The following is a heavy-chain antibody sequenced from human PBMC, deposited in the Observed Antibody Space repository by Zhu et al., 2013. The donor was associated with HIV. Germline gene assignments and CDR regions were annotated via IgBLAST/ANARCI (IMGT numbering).Heavy chain of an antibody. V-gene: IGHV3-48*03. CDR2: IRSSGSTI. CDR1: GFTFSGYE. D-gene: IGHD6-19*01. CDR3: ATHTVYSSGWYSGYFDL. J-gene: IGHJ2*01. Sequence: EVQLVESGGGLVQPGESLRLSCAASGFTFSGYEMNWVRQAPGKGLEWVSYIRSSGSTIYYADSVKGRFTISRDNAKNSLFLQMNSLRAEDTAVYYCATHTVYSSGWYSGYFDLWGRGTLVTVSS.